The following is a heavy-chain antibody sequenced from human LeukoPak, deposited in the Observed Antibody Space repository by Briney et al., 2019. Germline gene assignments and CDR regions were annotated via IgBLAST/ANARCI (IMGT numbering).Heavy chain of an antibody. D-gene: IGHD6-19*01. Sequence: SQTLSLTCTVSGGSISSGGYYWSWIRQPPGKGLEWIGHIYHSGSTYYNPSLKSRVTISVDTSKNQFSLKLSSVTAADTAVYYCARRGYGSGWYYLDYWGQGTLVTVSS. J-gene: IGHJ4*02. CDR1: GGSISSGGYY. V-gene: IGHV4-30-2*01. CDR2: IYHSGST. CDR3: ARRGYGSGWYYLDY.